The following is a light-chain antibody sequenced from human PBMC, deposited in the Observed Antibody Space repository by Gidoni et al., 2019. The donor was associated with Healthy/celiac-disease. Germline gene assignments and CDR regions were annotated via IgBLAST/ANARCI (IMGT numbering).Light chain of an antibody. CDR1: QSVSSSY. CDR2: GAS. J-gene: IGKJ1*01. V-gene: IGKV3-20*01. Sequence: EIVLTPSPGTLSLSPGERDTLSCRDSQSVSSSYLAWYQQKPGQAPRLLIYGASSRATGIPDRFSGSGSGTDFTLTISSLEPEDVAVYYCQQYGSAPRTFXXXTKVEIK. CDR3: QQYGSAPRT.